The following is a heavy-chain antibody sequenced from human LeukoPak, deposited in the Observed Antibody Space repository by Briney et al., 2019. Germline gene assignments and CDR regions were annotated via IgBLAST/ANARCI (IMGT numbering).Heavy chain of an antibody. D-gene: IGHD5-12*01. CDR2: IYYSGST. J-gene: IGHJ3*02. V-gene: IGHV4-31*03. CDR1: GGSISSGGYY. CDR3: ARRPWLRHAFDI. Sequence: PSETLSLTCTVSGGSISSGGYYWSWIRQHPGKGLEWIGYIYYSGSTYYNPSLKSRVTISVDTSKNQFSLKLSSVTAADTAVYYCARRPWLRHAFDIWGQGTMVTVSS.